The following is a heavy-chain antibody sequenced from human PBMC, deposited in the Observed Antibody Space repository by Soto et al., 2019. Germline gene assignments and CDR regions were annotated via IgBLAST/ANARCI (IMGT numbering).Heavy chain of an antibody. CDR3: ARVGGWYDEIGNGLYIDY. Sequence: ASVKVSCKASGYTFTSYGISWVRQAPGQGLEWMGWISAYNGNTNYAQKLQGRVSLTTDTSTSTAYMELRILRSDDTAVDYCARVGGWYDEIGNGLYIDYWGQGTLVTVSS. CDR2: ISAYNGNT. V-gene: IGHV1-18*01. J-gene: IGHJ4*02. CDR1: GYTFTSYG. D-gene: IGHD6-19*01.